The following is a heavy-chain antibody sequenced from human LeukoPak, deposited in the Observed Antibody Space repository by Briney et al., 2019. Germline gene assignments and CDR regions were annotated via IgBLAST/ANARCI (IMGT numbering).Heavy chain of an antibody. CDR3: TRDQEGSDY. CDR1: GFTFSSYS. J-gene: IGHJ4*02. CDR2: ITRSSSAK. Sequence: GGSLRLSCVASGFTFSSYSMNWVRQAPGKGLEWVSYITRSSSAKFYADSVKGRFTISRDNAENLLYLQMDSLRAEDTAVYYCTRDQEGSDYWGQGTLVTVSS. V-gene: IGHV3-48*01.